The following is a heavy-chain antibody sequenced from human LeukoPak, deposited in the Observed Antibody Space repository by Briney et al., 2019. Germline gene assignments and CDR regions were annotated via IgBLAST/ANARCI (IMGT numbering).Heavy chain of an antibody. V-gene: IGHV5-51*01. CDR3: ARRETTTEIFDH. CDR1: GYTFTNYW. J-gene: IGHJ4*02. Sequence: GESLKISCKGSGYTFTNYWIGWVRQMPGKGLEWMGIIYPGDSDTRYNPSFQGQVTISADKSISTAYLQWSSLKASDTAIYHCARRETTTEIFDHWGQGTLVSVSS. D-gene: IGHD4-17*01. CDR2: IYPGDSDT.